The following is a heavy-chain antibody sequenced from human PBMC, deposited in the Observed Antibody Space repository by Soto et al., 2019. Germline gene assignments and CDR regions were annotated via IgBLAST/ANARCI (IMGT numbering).Heavy chain of an antibody. Sequence: SETLSLTCTVSGDSISSSSYYWGWIRQPPGKGLEWIGSIYYSGSTYYNPSLKSRVTISVDTSKNQFSLKLSSVTAADTAMYYCARRRCGGSSNICYVQWFGPWGQGTLVTVSS. V-gene: IGHV4-39*01. CDR1: GDSISSSSYY. J-gene: IGHJ5*02. D-gene: IGHD2-2*01. CDR2: IYYSGST. CDR3: ARRRCGGSSNICYVQWFGP.